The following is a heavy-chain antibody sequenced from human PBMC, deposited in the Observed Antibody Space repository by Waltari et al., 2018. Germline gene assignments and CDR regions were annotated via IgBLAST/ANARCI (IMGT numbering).Heavy chain of an antibody. Sequence: QVQLVQSGAEVKKPGSSVKVSCKASGGTFSSYAISWVRQAPGQGLEWMGGIIPIFGTANYAQKVQGRVTITADESTSTAYMELSSLRSEDTAVYYCARDGGLDYGDYAGGWFDPWGQGTLVTVSS. CDR1: GGTFSSYA. D-gene: IGHD4-17*01. CDR3: ARDGGLDYGDYAGGWFDP. V-gene: IGHV1-69*12. J-gene: IGHJ5*02. CDR2: IIPIFGTA.